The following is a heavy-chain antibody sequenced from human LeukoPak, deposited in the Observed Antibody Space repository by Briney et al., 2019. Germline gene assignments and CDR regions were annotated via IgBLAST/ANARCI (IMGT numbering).Heavy chain of an antibody. Sequence: PSETLSLTCAVYGGSFSGYYWSWIRQPPGKGLEWIGEINHSGSTNYNPSLKSRVTISVDTSKNQFSLKLSSVTAADTAVYYRARARIRYLYSSSWYYSDYWGQGTLVTVSS. J-gene: IGHJ4*02. CDR3: ARARIRYLYSSSWYYSDY. CDR2: INHSGST. CDR1: GGSFSGYY. D-gene: IGHD6-13*01. V-gene: IGHV4-34*01.